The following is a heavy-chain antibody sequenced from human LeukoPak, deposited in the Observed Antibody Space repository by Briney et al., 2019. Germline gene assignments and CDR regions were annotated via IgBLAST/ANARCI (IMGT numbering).Heavy chain of an antibody. CDR2: ISSSGSTI. D-gene: IGHD1-7*01. CDR3: AREDDWNYEDY. CDR1: GFTFSDYY. V-gene: IGHV3-11*04. J-gene: IGHJ4*02. Sequence: GGSLRLSCAASGFTFSDYYVSWIRQAPGKGLEWVSYISSSGSTIYYADSVKGRFTISRDNAKNSLYLQMNSLRAEDTAIYYCAREDDWNYEDYWGQGTLVTVSS.